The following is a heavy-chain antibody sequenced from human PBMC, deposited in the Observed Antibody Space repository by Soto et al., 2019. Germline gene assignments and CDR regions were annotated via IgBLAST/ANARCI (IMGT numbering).Heavy chain of an antibody. CDR1: GGSFSGYY. J-gene: IGHJ3*02. CDR2: INHSGST. D-gene: IGHD3-16*01. V-gene: IGHV4-34*01. Sequence: SETLSLTCAVYGGSFSGYYWGWIRQPPGKGLEWIGEINHSGSTNYNPSLKSRVTISVDTSKDQFSLKLSSVTAADTAVYYCAISVMHYAFAIWGQGTMVTVSS. CDR3: AISVMHYAFAI.